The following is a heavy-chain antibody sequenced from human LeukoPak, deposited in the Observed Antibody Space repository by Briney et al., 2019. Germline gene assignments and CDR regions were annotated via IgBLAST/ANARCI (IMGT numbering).Heavy chain of an antibody. CDR3: AKDPPTVMANAFHI. V-gene: IGHV3-23*01. D-gene: IGHD5-18*01. CDR2: INTSGGTT. CDR1: GFTFSSYG. Sequence: GGSLRLSCAASGFTFSSYGMSWVRQAPGKGLEWVSGINTSGGTTYYADSVKGRFTISRDNSKNTLYLQMNSLGADDTAAHYCAKDPPTVMANAFHIWGQGTMVTVSS. J-gene: IGHJ3*02.